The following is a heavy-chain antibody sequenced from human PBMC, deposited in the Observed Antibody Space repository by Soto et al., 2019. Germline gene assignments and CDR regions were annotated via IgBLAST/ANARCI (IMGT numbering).Heavy chain of an antibody. CDR2: IKQDGSEK. Sequence: PGGSLRLSCAASGFTFSTYWVDWVRQAPGKGLEWVASIKQDGSEKHYLDSVKGRFTISRDNAKNSLFLQMNSLRVEDTAVYYCARDRGWTAFDYWGPGTLVTVSS. V-gene: IGHV3-7*01. J-gene: IGHJ4*02. CDR1: GFTFSTYW. CDR3: ARDRGWTAFDY. D-gene: IGHD2-15*01.